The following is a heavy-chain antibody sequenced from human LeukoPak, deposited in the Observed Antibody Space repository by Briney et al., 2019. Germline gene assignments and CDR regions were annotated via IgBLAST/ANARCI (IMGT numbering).Heavy chain of an antibody. D-gene: IGHD6-13*01. CDR1: GFTFTTYW. Sequence: TGESLRLSCAASGFTFTTYWMTWVRQAPGKGLEWVANINQDGSEKYFVDSVKGRFTISRDNAKNSLYLQMNSLRAEDTAVYYCARFIAAPYYFDYWGRGTLVTVSS. CDR3: ARFIAAPYYFDY. V-gene: IGHV3-7*01. CDR2: INQDGSEK. J-gene: IGHJ4*02.